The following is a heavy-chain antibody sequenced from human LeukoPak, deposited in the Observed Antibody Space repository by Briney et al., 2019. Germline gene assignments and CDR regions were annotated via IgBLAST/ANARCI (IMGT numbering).Heavy chain of an antibody. V-gene: IGHV3-74*01. CDR1: GFTFRNYW. Sequence: GGSLRLSCAASGFTFRNYWMFWVRQAPGMGLVWVSSLNNDGSSTNYADSVKGRFTISRDNAENTLYLQMNSPRADDTAVYYCVRDGSSWSFDYWGQGALVTVSS. CDR3: VRDGSSWSFDY. CDR2: LNNDGSST. D-gene: IGHD6-13*01. J-gene: IGHJ4*02.